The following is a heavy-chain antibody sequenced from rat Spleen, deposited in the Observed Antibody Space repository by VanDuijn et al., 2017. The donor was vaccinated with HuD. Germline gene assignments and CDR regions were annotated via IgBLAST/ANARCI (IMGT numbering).Heavy chain of an antibody. V-gene: IGHV5-7*01. Sequence: EVQLVESDGGLVQPGRSLKLSCAASGFTFSDYNMAWVRQAPKKGLEWVATISYDGSSTYYRDSVKGRFTISRDNAKSTLYLQMDSLRSEDTATYYCARSVFDYWGQGVMVTVSS. CDR1: GFTFSDYN. J-gene: IGHJ2*01. CDR3: ARSVFDY. CDR2: ISYDGSST.